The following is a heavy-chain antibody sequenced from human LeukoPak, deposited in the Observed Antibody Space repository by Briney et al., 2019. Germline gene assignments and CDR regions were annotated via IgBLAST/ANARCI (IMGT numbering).Heavy chain of an antibody. CDR3: AKSSTKSYFD. CDR1: GFTLSELT. J-gene: IGHJ3*01. CDR2: IKHDASDK. D-gene: IGHD3-22*01. V-gene: IGHV3-7*05. Sequence: GGSLRLSCVASGFTLSELTTSGLRQAPGKGLEWVAHIKHDASDKYYVDSVKGRFTISRDNAKNSLYLPMYSLRAEYTDADSFAKSSTKSYFDWGQGTMVTVSS.